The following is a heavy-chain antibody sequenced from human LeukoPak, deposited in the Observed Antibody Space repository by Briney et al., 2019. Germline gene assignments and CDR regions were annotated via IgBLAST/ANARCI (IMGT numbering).Heavy chain of an antibody. J-gene: IGHJ4*02. CDR2: INDDGSFT. D-gene: IGHD3-9*01. CDR1: GFTFSNYW. V-gene: IGHV3-74*01. CDR3: ARGPDYDILADYFDY. Sequence: GGSLRLSCAASGFTFSNYWMHWVRQVPGKGLVWVSRINDDGSFTTYADSVKGRFTISRDNAKNTLYLQMNSLRAEDTAVYYCARGPDYDILADYFDYWGQGTLVTVSS.